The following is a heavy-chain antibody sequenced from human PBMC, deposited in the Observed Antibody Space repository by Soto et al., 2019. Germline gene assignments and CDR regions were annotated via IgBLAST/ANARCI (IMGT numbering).Heavy chain of an antibody. CDR1: GGSISSSSYY. CDR2: VYYIGST. CDR3: ARHKVSVGRAYGDYLGPFYYYYCYMDV. D-gene: IGHD4-17*01. J-gene: IGHJ6*03. Sequence: PSETLSPTFTVSGGSISSSSYYWGSMRHPPGKGLEWIGRVYYIGSTYYNPSLKSRVTISVDTSKNQFSLKRSSVTAADTAVYYCARHKVSVGRAYGDYLGPFYYYYCYMDVWGKGTMVTVSS. V-gene: IGHV4-39*01.